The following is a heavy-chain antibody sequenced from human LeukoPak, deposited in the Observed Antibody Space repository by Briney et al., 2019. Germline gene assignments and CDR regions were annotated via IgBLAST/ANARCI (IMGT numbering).Heavy chain of an antibody. D-gene: IGHD3-10*01. J-gene: IGHJ4*02. CDR1: GFTLSSYW. Sequence: RGSLRHSRAASGFTLSSYWMHWVRQAPGKGLVWVSRINSDGSSTTYADSVKGRFTISRDNAKNTLYLQMSSPRAEDTAVYYCASWPVDDGSGSKVDYWGQGTLVTVSS. V-gene: IGHV3-74*01. CDR3: ASWPVDDGSGSKVDY. CDR2: INSDGSST.